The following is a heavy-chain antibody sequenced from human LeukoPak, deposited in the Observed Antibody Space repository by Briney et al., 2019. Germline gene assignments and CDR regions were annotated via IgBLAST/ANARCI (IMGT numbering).Heavy chain of an antibody. J-gene: IGHJ4*02. CDR1: GFTFSSHG. CDR2: VLSDGSRK. Sequence: GGSLRLSCAASGFTFSSHGMHWVRQAPGKGLEWVAYVLSDGSRKYYADSVKGRFTISRDDSKNTLYLQMNSLRAEDTAVYYCAKGSLLYWGQGTLVTVSS. CDR3: AKGSLLY. V-gene: IGHV3-30*02.